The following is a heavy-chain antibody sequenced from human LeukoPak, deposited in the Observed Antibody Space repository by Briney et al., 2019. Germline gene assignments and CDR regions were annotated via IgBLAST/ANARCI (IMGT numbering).Heavy chain of an antibody. J-gene: IGHJ4*02. CDR3: ARRGYSGLDY. CDR2: IYYGGST. V-gene: IGHV4-31*03. D-gene: IGHD5-12*01. CDR1: GGSISSGGYY. Sequence: PSETLSLTCTVSGGSISSGGYYWSWIRQHPGKGLEWIGYIYYGGSTYYNPSLKSRVTISVDTSKNQFSLKLSSVTAADTAVYYCARRGYSGLDYWGQGTLVTVSS.